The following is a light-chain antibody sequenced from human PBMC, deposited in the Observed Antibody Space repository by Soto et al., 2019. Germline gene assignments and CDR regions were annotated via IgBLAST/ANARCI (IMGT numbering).Light chain of an antibody. J-gene: IGKJ1*01. Sequence: DILMTQAPSTLSLSPGQRATLSCRASQSVSSPLAWYQQRPGQAPRLLLYTASTRATDSPPRVRVSCAGTEFILTISSTQSDVCASHSCHHYDHWLTGTFDPGTKV. CDR3: HHYDHWLTGT. CDR1: QSVSSP. CDR2: TAS. V-gene: IGKV3-15*01.